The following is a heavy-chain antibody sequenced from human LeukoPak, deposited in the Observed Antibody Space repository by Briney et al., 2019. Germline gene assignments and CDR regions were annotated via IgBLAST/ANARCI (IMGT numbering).Heavy chain of an antibody. D-gene: IGHD3-16*01. J-gene: IGHJ4*02. Sequence: PSETLSFTCTVSGGSISGVYWNWIRQPPRRGLEWVGYVHTGGSISFNPSLRNRLTFSIDTTNNQVSLRLSSVTAADTATYYCTRRRGGFGEGEFDYWGQGTPVTVST. CDR2: VHTGGSI. V-gene: IGHV4-4*09. CDR1: GGSISGVY. CDR3: TRRRGGFGEGEFDY.